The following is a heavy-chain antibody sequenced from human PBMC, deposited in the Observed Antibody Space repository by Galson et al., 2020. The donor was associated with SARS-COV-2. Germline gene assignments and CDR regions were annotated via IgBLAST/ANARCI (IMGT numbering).Heavy chain of an antibody. CDR3: ARDEDGYNDV. V-gene: IGHV3-7*01. Sequence: GESLKISCGEGGVRGRSKWMSGVGEERGKGLEGVVKGKQDGSERYYADSVRGRFTISSDYAKNSVSLQMTNLRADDTAVYYCARDEDGYNDVWGRGTLVAVSS. CDR2: GKQDGSER. D-gene: IGHD5-12*01. J-gene: IGHJ4*02. CDR1: GVRGRSKW.